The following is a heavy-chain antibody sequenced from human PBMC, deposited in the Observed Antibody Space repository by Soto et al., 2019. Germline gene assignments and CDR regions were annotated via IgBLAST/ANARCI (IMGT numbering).Heavy chain of an antibody. D-gene: IGHD2-2*02. J-gene: IGHJ4*02. CDR3: AREGRGQKAGYNGLVSLGY. CDR2: IIPIFNST. V-gene: IGHV1-69*06. CDR1: GSRFSNYV. Sequence: SVKVSCKVSGSRFSNYVISWVRQAPGHGLEWLGRIIPIFNSTKYAQNFQGRVTITADKSTSTASLELSSLRSDDTAVYYCAREGRGQKAGYNGLVSLGYWGQGTLVPVYS.